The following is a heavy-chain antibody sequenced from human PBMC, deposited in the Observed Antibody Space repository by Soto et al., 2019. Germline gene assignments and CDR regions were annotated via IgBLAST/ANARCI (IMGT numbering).Heavy chain of an antibody. CDR1: GFIFNNYA. D-gene: IGHD5-18*01. CDR3: ARGDGYIYGNTFDS. CDR2: ISYDGSSN. J-gene: IGHJ4*02. V-gene: IGHV3-30-3*01. Sequence: QVQLVESGGGVVQPGRSLRLSCAASGFIFNNYAMHWVRQAPGKGLEWVAFISYDGSSNYYADSVTGRFTISRDSSRNTLNLQMNSLRAEDTAVYYCARGDGYIYGNTFDSWGQGTLVTVSS.